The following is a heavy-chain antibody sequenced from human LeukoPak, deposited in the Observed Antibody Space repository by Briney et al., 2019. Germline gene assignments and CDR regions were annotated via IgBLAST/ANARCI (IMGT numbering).Heavy chain of an antibody. CDR2: SKNKRNGFSI. D-gene: IGHD6-13*01. CDR3: ARAPTGYSSSWRYYYYYMDV. CDR1: GFTFSDHY. V-gene: IGHV3-72*01. Sequence: GGSLRLSCAASGFTFSDHYIDWVRQAPGKGLEWVGRSKNKRNGFSIDYAASVKGRFAISRDDSKNSMYLQMNSLKTEDTAVYYCARAPTGYSSSWRYYYYYMDVRGKGTTVTVSS. J-gene: IGHJ6*03.